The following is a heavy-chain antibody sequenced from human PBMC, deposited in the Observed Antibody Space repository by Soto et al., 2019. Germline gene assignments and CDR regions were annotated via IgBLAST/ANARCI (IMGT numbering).Heavy chain of an antibody. V-gene: IGHV4-39*01. CDR3: ARSHYTYGLLIDY. D-gene: IGHD2-8*01. J-gene: IGHJ4*02. CDR2: VYWTGST. CDR1: GDSIPTYGYY. Sequence: SEPLSLTCSVSGDSIPTYGYYWGWIRQPPGKGLQWIGNVYWTGSTFSHPSLTSRVFISVDTSKNEFSLRLTSVTAADTAVYYCARSHYTYGLLIDYWGPGTLVTVSS.